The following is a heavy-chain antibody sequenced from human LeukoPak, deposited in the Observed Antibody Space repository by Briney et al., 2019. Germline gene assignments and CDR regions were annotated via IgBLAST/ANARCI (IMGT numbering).Heavy chain of an antibody. CDR2: IFYSGST. V-gene: IGHV4-61*01. Sequence: PSETLSLTCTVSGGSVNSGNYYWSWIRQPPGKGLEWIAYIFYSGSTNYNPSLKSRVTMSVDSSKNQFSLKLTSVTAADTAVYYCARGPTCNGGTCAFDYWGQGTLVTVSP. CDR1: GGSVNSGNYY. J-gene: IGHJ4*02. CDR3: ARGPTCNGGTCAFDY. D-gene: IGHD2-15*01.